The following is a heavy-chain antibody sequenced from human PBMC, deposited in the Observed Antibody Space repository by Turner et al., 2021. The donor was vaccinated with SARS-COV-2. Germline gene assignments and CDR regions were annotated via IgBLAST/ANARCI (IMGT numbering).Heavy chain of an antibody. D-gene: IGHD6-13*01. CDR1: GGSISSSSYY. V-gene: IGHV4-39*01. CDR3: ARHWEVAAAAYLPRFDP. Sequence: QLLLQESAPGLVQPSETLSLTCTSSGGSISSSSYYCGWIRQPPGKGLEWIGSSYYSGSTYYNPSLKSRVTISVDTSKNQFSLKLTSGTVADTAVYFCARHWEVAAAAYLPRFDPWGQGTLVTVSS. J-gene: IGHJ5*02. CDR2: SYYSGST.